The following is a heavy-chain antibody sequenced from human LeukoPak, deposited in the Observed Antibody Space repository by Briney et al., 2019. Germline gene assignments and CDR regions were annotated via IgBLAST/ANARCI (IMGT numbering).Heavy chain of an antibody. V-gene: IGHV1-18*01. J-gene: IGHJ4*02. Sequence: ASVKVSCKASGYTFTSYGISWVRQAPGQGLEWMGWISAYNGNTNYAQKLQGRVTMTTDTSTSTAYMELGSLTSDDTAIYYCARDMSFAVSMVSPDYWGQGTRVTVSS. CDR1: GYTFTSYG. CDR3: ARDMSFAVSMVSPDY. D-gene: IGHD2-8*01. CDR2: ISAYNGNT.